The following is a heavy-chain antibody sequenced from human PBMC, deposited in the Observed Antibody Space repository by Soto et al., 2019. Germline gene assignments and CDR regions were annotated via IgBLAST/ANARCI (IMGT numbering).Heavy chain of an antibody. CDR2: INAGGRSA. J-gene: IGHJ4*02. CDR3: AKDRGCSSATCYQAD. V-gene: IGHV3-23*01. CDR1: GFAFNTYG. D-gene: IGHD2-2*01. Sequence: GGSLRLSCVASGFAFNTYGMSWVRQAPGQGLEWVSAINAGGRSAFYADSVKGRFIISRDNSKNTLFLQMNSLRAEDTAVYYCAKDRGCSSATCYQADWGQGTLVTVSS.